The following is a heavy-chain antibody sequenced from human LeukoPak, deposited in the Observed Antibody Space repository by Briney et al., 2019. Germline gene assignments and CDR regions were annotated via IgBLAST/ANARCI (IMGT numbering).Heavy chain of an antibody. CDR1: GFTFDDYA. D-gene: IGHD3-9*01. Sequence: PGRSLRLSCAASGFTFDDYAMHWVRQAPGKGLEWVSGISWNSGSIGYADSVKGRFTISRDNAKNSLYLQMNSLRAEDTALYYCAKDQYYDILTGYFGYWGQGTLVTVSS. J-gene: IGHJ4*02. CDR3: AKDQYYDILTGYFGY. CDR2: ISWNSGSI. V-gene: IGHV3-9*01.